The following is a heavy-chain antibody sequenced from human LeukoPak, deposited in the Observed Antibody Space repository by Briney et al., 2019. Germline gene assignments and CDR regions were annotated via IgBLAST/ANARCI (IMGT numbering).Heavy chain of an antibody. CDR3: ARARSGRIDL. CDR2: TYYRSKWFN. J-gene: IGHJ5*02. V-gene: IGHV6-1*01. CDR1: GDSVSSISVT. Sequence: SQILSLTCAISGDSVSSISVTWNWIRQSPSRGLEWLGRTYYRSKWFNDFAVSVKSRITINPDTSKNQFSLQLNSVTPEDTAVYYCARARSGRIDLWGQGTLVTVSS. D-gene: IGHD1-26*01.